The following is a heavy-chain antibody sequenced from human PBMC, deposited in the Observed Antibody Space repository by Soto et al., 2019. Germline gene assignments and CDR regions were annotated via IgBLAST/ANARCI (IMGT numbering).Heavy chain of an antibody. CDR3: ARAPGYGDIDY. D-gene: IGHD3-10*01. CDR1: GFTFSSYG. J-gene: IGHJ4*02. V-gene: IGHV3-48*01. CDR2: ISSDGTT. Sequence: EVQLVESGGDFVQLGGSLRLSCAASGFTFSSYGMNWVRQVPVKGLEWVSHISSDGTTYYADSVKGRFTISRDNAKNSLYLQMNSLIVEDTAVYYCARAPGYGDIDYWGRGTLVTVSS.